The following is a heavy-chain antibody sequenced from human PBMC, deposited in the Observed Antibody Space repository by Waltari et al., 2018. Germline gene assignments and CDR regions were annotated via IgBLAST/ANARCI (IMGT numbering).Heavy chain of an antibody. D-gene: IGHD5-18*01. Sequence: QVQLQESGPGLGKPSAILSLTCTVHGGCFSSYYWSWPRQPPGKGLEWIGYIYYSVSTNYSPTHKSRVTISVDTSMDQSTLKLTSVTAADTAVYYCAKVTALHGPYDYWGQGTLVTVSS. CDR1: GGCFSSYY. V-gene: IGHV4-59*07. CDR3: AKVTALHGPYDY. CDR2: IYYSVST. J-gene: IGHJ4*01.